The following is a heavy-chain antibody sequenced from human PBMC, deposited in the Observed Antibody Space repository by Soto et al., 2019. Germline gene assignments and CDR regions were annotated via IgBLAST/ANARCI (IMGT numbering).Heavy chain of an antibody. CDR3: ARCYYGSGNWFDP. CDR2: INHSGST. CDR1: GGSFSGYY. J-gene: IGHJ5*02. D-gene: IGHD3-10*01. V-gene: IGHV4-34*01. Sequence: QVQLQQWGAGLLKPSETLSLTCAVYGGSFSGYYWSWIRQPPGKGLEWIGEINHSGSTNYNPSLKSRVTISVDTSKSQFSLKLSSVTAADTAVYYCARCYYGSGNWFDPWGQGTLVTVSS.